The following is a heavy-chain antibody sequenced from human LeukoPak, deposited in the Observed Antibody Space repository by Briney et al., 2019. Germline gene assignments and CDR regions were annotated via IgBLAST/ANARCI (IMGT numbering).Heavy chain of an antibody. CDR1: GGSVSGYY. V-gene: IGHV4-59*02. D-gene: IGHD3-10*01. CDR3: ARHGSSVWSSYQTKFDY. Sequence: SETLSLTCTVSGGSVSGYYWSWIRQPPGKGLEWIGYIYNSGSTNYNPSLKSRVTISVDTSKNQFSPKLSSVIAADTAMYYCARHGSSVWSSYQTKFDYWGQGTLVTVSS. J-gene: IGHJ4*02. CDR2: IYNSGST.